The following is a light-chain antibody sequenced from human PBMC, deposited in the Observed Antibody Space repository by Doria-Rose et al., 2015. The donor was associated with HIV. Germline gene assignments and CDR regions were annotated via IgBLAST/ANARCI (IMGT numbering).Light chain of an antibody. CDR2: DAS. V-gene: IGKV3-20*01. CDR3: QQYGTSRGT. Sequence: TQSPGTLSLSPGERATLSCRASQRVKSSYLAWYLQKPGQAPRLLIYDASTRVTGIPDRFSGSGSGTDFTLTISRLEPEDVAVYYCQQYGTSRGTFGQGTRLEIK. J-gene: IGKJ5*01. CDR1: QRVKSSY.